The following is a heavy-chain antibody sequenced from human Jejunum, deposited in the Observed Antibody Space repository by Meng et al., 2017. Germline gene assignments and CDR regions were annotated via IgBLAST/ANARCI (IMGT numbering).Heavy chain of an antibody. CDR2: SGNKANSYTT. CDR3: TRGYSGLSIYAFDI. CDR1: GFSLSDHY. J-gene: IGHJ3*02. V-gene: IGHV3-72*01. D-gene: IGHD5-12*01. Sequence: GGSLRLSCVGSGFSLSDHYIDWVRQAPGKGLEWVGRSGNKANSYTTEYAASVQGKFIMSRDNSKNSLYLQMNTLETEDTAVYYCTRGYSGLSIYAFDIWGQGTMVTVSS.